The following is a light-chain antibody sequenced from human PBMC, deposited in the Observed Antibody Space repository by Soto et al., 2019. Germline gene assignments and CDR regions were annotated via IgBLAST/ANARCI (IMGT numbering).Light chain of an antibody. CDR1: QSVSSAN. Sequence: IGLTQSPVSPSFSPGEMATLSWRASQSVSSANFAWYQQKPGQPPRLLIYGAFNRAAGIPARFSGSGSGTDFTLTISSLEPEDSAVYYCQQRNIWPPVTFAQGTRLAIK. V-gene: IGKV3D-20*02. CDR2: GAF. J-gene: IGKJ5*01. CDR3: QQRNIWPPVT.